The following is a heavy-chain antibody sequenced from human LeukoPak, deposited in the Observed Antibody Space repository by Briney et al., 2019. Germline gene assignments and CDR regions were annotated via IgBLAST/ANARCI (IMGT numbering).Heavy chain of an antibody. J-gene: IGHJ3*02. CDR3: AKRYYYDSSGYYWPPDAFDI. CDR1: GNYW. CDR2: INSDGSWT. V-gene: IGHV3-74*01. D-gene: IGHD3-22*01. Sequence: GGSLRLSCAASGNYWMHWVRQAPGKGLVWVSHINSDGSWTSYADSVKGRFTISKDNAKNTVYLQMNSLRAEDTAVYYCAKRYYYDSSGYYWPPDAFDIWGQGTMVTVSS.